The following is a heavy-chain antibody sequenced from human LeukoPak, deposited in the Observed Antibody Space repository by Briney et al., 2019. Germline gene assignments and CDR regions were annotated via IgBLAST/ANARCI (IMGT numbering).Heavy chain of an antibody. CDR3: ATDAGGPYGKHANHFYF. CDR1: GLTLSTYG. V-gene: IGHV3-33*01. Sequence: PGGSLRLSCAASGLTLSTYGVHWVRQAPGKGLEWVAVIWYDGTHIYYGDSVNGRFTISRDNSNGTVYLQLDSPRDDDTAMYYCATDAGGPYGKHANHFYFRGQGTLVNGSS. D-gene: IGHD3-10*01. CDR2: IWYDGTHI. J-gene: IGHJ4*02.